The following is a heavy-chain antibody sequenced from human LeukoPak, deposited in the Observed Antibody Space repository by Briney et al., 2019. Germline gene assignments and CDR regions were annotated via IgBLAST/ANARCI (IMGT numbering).Heavy chain of an antibody. CDR1: GFTFNSYE. CDR3: ARDCSGGSCYSDYFDY. V-gene: IGHV3-48*03. CDR2: ISSSGSTI. J-gene: IGHJ4*02. Sequence: PGGSLRLSCAASGFTFNSYEVNWVRQAPGKGLEWVSYISSSGSTIYYADSVKGRFTISRDNAKNSLYLQMNSLRAEDTAVYYCARDCSGGSCYSDYFDYWGQGTLVTVSS. D-gene: IGHD2-15*01.